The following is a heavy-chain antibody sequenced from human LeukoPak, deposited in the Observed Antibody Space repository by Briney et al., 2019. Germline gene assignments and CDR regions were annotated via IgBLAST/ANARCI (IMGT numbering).Heavy chain of an antibody. D-gene: IGHD3-22*01. CDR1: GYTFTSYG. Sequence: ASMKVSCKASGYTFTSYGISWVRQAPGQGLEWMGWISAYNGNTNYAQKLQGRVTMTTDTSTSTAYMELRSLRSDDTAVYYCARHYYDSSGYLVGDYWGQGTLVTVSS. CDR2: ISAYNGNT. CDR3: ARHYYDSSGYLVGDY. J-gene: IGHJ4*02. V-gene: IGHV1-18*01.